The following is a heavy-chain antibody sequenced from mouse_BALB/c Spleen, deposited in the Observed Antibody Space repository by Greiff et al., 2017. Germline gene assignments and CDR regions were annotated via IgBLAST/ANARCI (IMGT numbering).Heavy chain of an antibody. J-gene: IGHJ3*01. CDR2: ISSGSSTI. CDR1: GFTFSSFG. CDR3: ARSEAY. Sequence: EVKLVESGGGLVQPGGSRKLSCAASGFTFSSFGMHWVRQAPEKGLEWVAYISSGSSTIYYADTVKGRFTISRDNPKNTLFLQMTSLRSEDTAMYYCARSEAYWGQGTLVTVSA. V-gene: IGHV5-17*02.